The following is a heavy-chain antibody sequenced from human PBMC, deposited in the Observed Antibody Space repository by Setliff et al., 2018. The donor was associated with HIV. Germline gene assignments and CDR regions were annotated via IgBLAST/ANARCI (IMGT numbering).Heavy chain of an antibody. D-gene: IGHD3-9*01. J-gene: IGHJ4*02. CDR3: ARSLRYFDWSLHY. Sequence: SETLSLTCSVSGGSISSISYYWGWIRQPPGKGLEWIGNIYYSGNTYYNPSLKSRVTISVAMSKNQFSLKLSSVTAADTAVYYCARSLRYFDWSLHYWGQGMLVTVSS. CDR2: IYYSGNT. V-gene: IGHV4-39*01. CDR1: GGSISSISYY.